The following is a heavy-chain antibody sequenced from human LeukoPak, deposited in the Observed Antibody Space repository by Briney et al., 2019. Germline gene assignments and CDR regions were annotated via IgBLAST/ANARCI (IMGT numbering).Heavy chain of an antibody. D-gene: IGHD5-18*01. CDR3: ARDQGGGYSYGWQSFDY. Sequence: GGSLRLSCAASGLTFSSYAMSWVRQAPGEGLEWVSYISSSSSTIYYADSVKGRFTISRDNAKNSLSLQMNSLRAEDTAVYYCARDQGGGYSYGWQSFDYWGQGTLVTVSS. CDR1: GLTFSSYA. CDR2: ISSSSSTI. J-gene: IGHJ4*02. V-gene: IGHV3-48*04.